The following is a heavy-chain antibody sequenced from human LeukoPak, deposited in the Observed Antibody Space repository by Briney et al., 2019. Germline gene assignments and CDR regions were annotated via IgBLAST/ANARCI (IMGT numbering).Heavy chain of an antibody. D-gene: IGHD2-8*01. CDR3: ARDSNGPYWYFDL. Sequence: ASVKVSCKASGGTFSSYAISWVRQAPGQGLEWMGRIIPILGIANYAQKFQGRVTITADKSTSTAYMELSSLRSEDTAVYYCARDSNGPYWYFDLWGRGTLVTVSS. J-gene: IGHJ2*01. CDR1: GGTFSSYA. V-gene: IGHV1-69*04. CDR2: IIPILGIA.